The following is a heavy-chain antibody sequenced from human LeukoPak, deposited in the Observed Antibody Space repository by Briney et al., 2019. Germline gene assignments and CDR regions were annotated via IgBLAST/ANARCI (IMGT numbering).Heavy chain of an antibody. V-gene: IGHV1-2*02. CDR2: INPNSGGT. CDR3: ARLYAFWGGYDYRIGHP. CDR1: GYTFTGYY. D-gene: IGHD5-12*01. Sequence: GASVKVSCKASGYTFTGYYMHWVRQAPGQGLEWMGWINPNSGGTNYAQKFQGRVTMTRDTSISTAYMELSRLRSDDTAVYYCARLYAFWGGYDYRIGHPWGQGTLVTVSS. J-gene: IGHJ5*02.